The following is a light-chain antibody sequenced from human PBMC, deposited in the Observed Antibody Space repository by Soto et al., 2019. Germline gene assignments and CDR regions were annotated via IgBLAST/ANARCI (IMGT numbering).Light chain of an antibody. V-gene: IGKV3-15*01. CDR1: ESVSSN. J-gene: IGKJ2*01. CDR2: DTS. CDR3: LQYNTCPPAYT. Sequence: EIVMTQSPATLSVSPGERATLSCRASESVSSNLAWYQQKPGQAPRLLIYDTSTGATGIPARFSGSGSGTEFPLTISILQSEDFAVYYCLQYNTCPPAYTFGQGTKLEI.